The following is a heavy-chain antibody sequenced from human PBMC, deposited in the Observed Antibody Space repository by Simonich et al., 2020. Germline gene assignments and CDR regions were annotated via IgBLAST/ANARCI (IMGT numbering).Heavy chain of an antibody. CDR3: AKDLGERITMIVVVIDAFDI. J-gene: IGHJ3*02. V-gene: IGHV3-23*01. Sequence: GGGLVQPGGSLRLSCAASGFTFSSYAMSWVRQAPGKGLEWVSAISGSGGSTYYADSVKGRFTISGNHSKNTLYLQMNSLRAEDTAVYYCAKDLGERITMIVVVIDAFDIWGQGTMVTVSS. D-gene: IGHD3-22*01. CDR1: GFTFSSYA. CDR2: ISGSGGST.